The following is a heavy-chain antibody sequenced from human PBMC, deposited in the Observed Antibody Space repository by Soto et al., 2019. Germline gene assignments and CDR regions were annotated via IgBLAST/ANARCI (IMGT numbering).Heavy chain of an antibody. D-gene: IGHD5-12*01. CDR1: GPSSGSGCCY. J-gene: IGHJ4*02. Sequence: YETLSLTCAVSGPSSGSGCCYWGWLRQPPGKGLEWIGSIYHTGTTYYNPSLKSRVSMSVDTSKNQLSLKLTSVTAADKAVYYRARYGSRDSARFLDYWGQGTAVTSPQ. V-gene: IGHV4-38-2*01. CDR3: ARYGSRDSARFLDY. CDR2: IYHTGTT.